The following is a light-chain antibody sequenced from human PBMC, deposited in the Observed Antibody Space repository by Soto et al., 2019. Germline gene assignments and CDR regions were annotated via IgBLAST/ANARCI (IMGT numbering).Light chain of an antibody. CDR1: QSVSSSY. CDR2: GAS. V-gene: IGKV3-20*01. CDR3: QQYGSSPRT. J-gene: IGKJ1*01. Sequence: IVLTHSPCTLSLSPLERATLSCRSSQSVSSSYLAWYQQKPGQAPRLLIYGASSRATGIPDRFSGSGSGTDFTLTISRLEPEDFAVYYCQQYGSSPRTFGQGTKVDIK.